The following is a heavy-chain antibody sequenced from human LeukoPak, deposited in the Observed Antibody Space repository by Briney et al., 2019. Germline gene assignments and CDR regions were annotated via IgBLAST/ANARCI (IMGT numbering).Heavy chain of an antibody. J-gene: IGHJ6*03. Sequence: SETLSLTCTVSGGSIDGQYWSWIRQPPGKGLEWIGEINDSGSTNYNPSLKSRVTISVDTSKSQFSLNLTSATAADTAVYYCARDNDYWTYFYMDVWGKGTAVSVS. CDR1: GGSIDGQY. V-gene: IGHV4-34*01. CDR2: INDSGST. D-gene: IGHD4-11*01. CDR3: ARDNDYWTYFYMDV.